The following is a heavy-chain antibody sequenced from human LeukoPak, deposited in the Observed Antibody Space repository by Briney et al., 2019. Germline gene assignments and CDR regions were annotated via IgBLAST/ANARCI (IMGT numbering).Heavy chain of an antibody. J-gene: IGHJ5*02. Sequence: PSETLSLTCTVSGGSISSGDYYWSWIRQPPGKGLEWIVYIYYSGSTYYNPSLKSRVTISVDTSKNQFSLKLSSVTAADTAVYYCARVKYCGGDCWDWFDPWGQGTLVTVSS. CDR3: ARVKYCGGDCWDWFDP. D-gene: IGHD2-21*02. V-gene: IGHV4-30-4*01. CDR2: IYYSGST. CDR1: GGSISSGDYY.